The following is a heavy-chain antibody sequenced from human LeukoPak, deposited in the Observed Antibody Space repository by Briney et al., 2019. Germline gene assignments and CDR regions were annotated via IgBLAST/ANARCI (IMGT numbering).Heavy chain of an antibody. J-gene: IGHJ4*02. Sequence: GASVKVSCKASGYTFTGYYMHWVRQAPGQGLEWMGWINPNSGGTNYAQKFQGRVTMTRDTSISTAYMELSSLRSEDTAVYYCARGFTMVRGVIVYLDYWGQGTLVTVSS. CDR1: GYTFTGYY. D-gene: IGHD3-10*01. V-gene: IGHV1-2*02. CDR2: INPNSGGT. CDR3: ARGFTMVRGVIVYLDY.